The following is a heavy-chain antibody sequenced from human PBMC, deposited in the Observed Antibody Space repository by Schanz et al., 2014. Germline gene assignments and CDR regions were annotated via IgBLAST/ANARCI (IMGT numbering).Heavy chain of an antibody. Sequence: EVQLLESGGGLVQPGGSLRLSCAASGFAVDNYYMSCVRQAPGKGLEWVSAISGSGGSTYYADSVKGRFTISRDNSKNTLFLQMNSLRADDTAMYYCARWFLIRGVILDSWGQGTLVTVSS. J-gene: IGHJ4*02. V-gene: IGHV3-23*01. CDR3: ARWFLIRGVILDS. CDR2: ISGSGGST. CDR1: GFAVDNYY. D-gene: IGHD3-10*01.